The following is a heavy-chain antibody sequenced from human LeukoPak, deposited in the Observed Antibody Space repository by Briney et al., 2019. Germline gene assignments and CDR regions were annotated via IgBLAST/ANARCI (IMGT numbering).Heavy chain of an antibody. V-gene: IGHV3-21*04. J-gene: IGHJ6*02. D-gene: IGHD1-14*01. CDR2: ISSSSTYT. CDR1: GFTFSTYN. Sequence: GGSLRLSCATSGFTFSTYNMNWVRQAPGKGLEWVSSISSSSTYTYYTDSVKGRFTISRDNSKNTLYLQMNSLRAEDTAVYYCARDVYRSYGMDVWGQGTTVTVSS. CDR3: ARDVYRSYGMDV.